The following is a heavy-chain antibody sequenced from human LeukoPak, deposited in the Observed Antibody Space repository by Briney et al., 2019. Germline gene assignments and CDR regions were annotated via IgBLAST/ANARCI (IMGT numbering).Heavy chain of an antibody. CDR1: GGSISSNY. V-gene: IGHV4-59*01. CDR2: IYYSGST. CDR3: ARGKVSTVTDYFDY. J-gene: IGHJ4*02. Sequence: SETLSLTCTVSGGSISSNYWSWIRQPPGKGLEWIGYIYYSGSTNYNPSLKSRVTISVDTSKNQFSLKLSSVTAADTAVYYCARGKVSTVTDYFDYWGQGTLVTVSS. D-gene: IGHD4-17*01.